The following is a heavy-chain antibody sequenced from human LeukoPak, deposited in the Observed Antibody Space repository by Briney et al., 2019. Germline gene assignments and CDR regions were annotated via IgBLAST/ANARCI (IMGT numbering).Heavy chain of an antibody. J-gene: IGHJ1*01. CDR3: ASGAVGYCTNGVCPGYFQH. CDR1: GGTFISYA. V-gene: IGHV1-69*04. CDR2: IIPIFGIA. D-gene: IGHD2-8*01. Sequence: SVKVSCMASGGTFISYAISWVRQAPGQGLEWMGRIIPIFGIANYAQKFQGRVTITADKSTSTAYMELSSLRSEDTAVYYCASGAVGYCTNGVCPGYFQHWGQGTLVTVSS.